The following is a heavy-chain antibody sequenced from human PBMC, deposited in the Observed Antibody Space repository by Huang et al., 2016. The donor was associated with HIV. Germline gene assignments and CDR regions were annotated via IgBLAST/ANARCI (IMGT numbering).Heavy chain of an antibody. J-gene: IGHJ4*02. Sequence: QVHLEQSGAEVRKPGASVKVSCKVSGDILSQLSIHWVRQPPGKGLEWMGGFDPEDGKPIYEQTFQGRVTMTEDTSRDTDYMELSGLKSEDTAMYYCATRTPGFLERLLFYWGQGTLVTVSS. CDR1: GDILSQLS. CDR3: ATRTPGFLERLLFY. D-gene: IGHD3-3*01. V-gene: IGHV1-24*01. CDR2: FDPEDGKP.